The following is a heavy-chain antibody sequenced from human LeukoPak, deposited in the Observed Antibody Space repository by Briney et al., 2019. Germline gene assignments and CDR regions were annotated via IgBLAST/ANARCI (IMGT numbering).Heavy chain of an antibody. V-gene: IGHV1-18*01. CDR3: ARCNYDFWSGYYRHTSSDY. CDR1: GYTFTSYG. J-gene: IGHJ4*02. Sequence: ASVKVSCKASGYTFTSYGISWVRQAPGQGLEWMGWISAYNGNTNYAQKLQGRVTMTTDTSTSTAYMELRSLRSDDTAVYYCARCNYDFWSGYYRHTSSDYWSQGTLVTVSS. CDR2: ISAYNGNT. D-gene: IGHD3-3*01.